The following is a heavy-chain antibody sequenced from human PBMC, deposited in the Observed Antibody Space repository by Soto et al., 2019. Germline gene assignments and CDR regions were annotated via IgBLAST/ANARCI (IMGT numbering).Heavy chain of an antibody. CDR1: GFTFSSYG. CDR2: ISYDGSNK. D-gene: IGHD2-15*01. CDR3: AKSTDIVVVVAATGLGY. J-gene: IGHJ4*02. V-gene: IGHV3-30*18. Sequence: QVQLVESGGGVVQPGRSLRLSCAASGFTFSSYGMHWVRQAPGKGLEWVAVISYDGSNKYYADSVKGRFTISRDNSKNTLYLQMNSLRVEDTAVYYCAKSTDIVVVVAATGLGYWGQGTLVTVSS.